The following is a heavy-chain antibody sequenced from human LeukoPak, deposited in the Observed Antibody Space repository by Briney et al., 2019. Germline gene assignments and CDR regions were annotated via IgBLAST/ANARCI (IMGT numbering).Heavy chain of an antibody. Sequence: KPGGSLRLSCAASGFSFSDECMSWIGQAPGQGREWISYIIASGSYTNYADSVKGRFTISRDNAKNSLCLQMNSLRAEDTAVYYCGRSRGAGPGAHFDVWGQGTLVTVSS. J-gene: IGHJ4*02. CDR1: GFSFSDEC. V-gene: IGHV3-11*03. CDR3: GRSRGAGPGAHFDV. D-gene: IGHD6-19*01. CDR2: IIASGSYT.